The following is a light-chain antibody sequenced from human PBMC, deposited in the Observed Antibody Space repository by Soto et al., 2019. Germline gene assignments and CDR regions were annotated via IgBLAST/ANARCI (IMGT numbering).Light chain of an antibody. CDR3: QQYDGSPPRT. Sequence: IVLTQSPGTLSFSPGERATLSCRASQRVSSTSLAWYQQKPGQDPRLLIYGASNRSTGIPDRFSGSGSGRDFTLTISRLEPEDFAVYYCQQYDGSPPRTFGLGTKVEFK. CDR1: QRVSSTS. J-gene: IGKJ1*01. CDR2: GAS. V-gene: IGKV3-20*01.